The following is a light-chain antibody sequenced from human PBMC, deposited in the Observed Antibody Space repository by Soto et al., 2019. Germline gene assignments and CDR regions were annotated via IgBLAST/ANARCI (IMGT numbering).Light chain of an antibody. V-gene: IGLV2-14*01. J-gene: IGLJ2*01. CDR1: SSDIGGYNY. Sequence: QSALTQPASVSGSPGQSITISCTGTSSDIGGYNYVSWYQHHPGQAPKLIIFEVSHRPSGVSNRFSGSKSGNTASLTISGLQTEDEDDYYCTSYTRARNLLFGGGTKLTVL. CDR2: EVS. CDR3: TSYTRARNLL.